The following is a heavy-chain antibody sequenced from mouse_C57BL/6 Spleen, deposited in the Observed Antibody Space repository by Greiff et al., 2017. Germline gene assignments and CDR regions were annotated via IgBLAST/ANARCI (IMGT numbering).Heavy chain of an antibody. J-gene: IGHJ4*01. CDR3: ARGDYYGSSPYAMDY. V-gene: IGHV5-16*01. CDR1: GFTFSDYY. Sequence: EVHLVESEGGLVQPGSSMKLSCTASGFTFSDYYMAWVRQVPEKGLEWVANINYDGSSTYYLDSLKSRFIISRDNAKNILYLQMSSLKSEDTATYYCARGDYYGSSPYAMDYWGQGTSVTVSS. D-gene: IGHD1-1*01. CDR2: INYDGSST.